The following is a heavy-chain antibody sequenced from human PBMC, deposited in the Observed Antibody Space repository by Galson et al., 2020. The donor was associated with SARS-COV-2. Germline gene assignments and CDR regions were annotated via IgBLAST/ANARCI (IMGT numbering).Heavy chain of an antibody. CDR2: IKSKTDGGTT. CDR1: GFTFSNAW. CDR3: TTDSRTVTTSTPYYYYYGMDV. D-gene: IGHD4-17*01. Sequence: GEYLKISCAASGFTFSNAWMSWVRQAPGKGLEWVGRIKSKTDGGTTDYAAPVKGRFTISRDDSKNTLYLQMNSLKTEDTAVYYCTTDSRTVTTSTPYYYYYGMDVWGQGTTVTVSS. V-gene: IGHV3-15*01. J-gene: IGHJ6*02.